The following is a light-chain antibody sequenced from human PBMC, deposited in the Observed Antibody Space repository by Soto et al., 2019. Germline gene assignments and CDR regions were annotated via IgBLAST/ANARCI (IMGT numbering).Light chain of an antibody. Sequence: EVVLTQSPVTPSLSPGERATLSCRASQSFRGLLAWYQQKPGQPPRLLIYDAYNRATGIPPRFSGSGSGTDFTLTISSLEPEDSAVHYCQQRHRWPIAFGQGTRLEIK. J-gene: IGKJ5*01. CDR1: QSFRGL. V-gene: IGKV3-11*01. CDR3: QQRHRWPIA. CDR2: DAY.